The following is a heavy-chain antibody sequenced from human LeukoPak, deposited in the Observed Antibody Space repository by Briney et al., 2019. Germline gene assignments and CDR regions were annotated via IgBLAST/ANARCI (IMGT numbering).Heavy chain of an antibody. CDR1: GFTFDDYA. D-gene: IGHD2-21*01. CDR3: AKDIFRYGSVFMGAFDI. CDR2: ISWNSGSI. V-gene: IGHV3-9*03. Sequence: GRSLRLSCAASGFTFDDYAMHWVRQAPGKGLEWVSGISWNSGSIGYADSVKGRFTISGDNAKNSLYLQMNSLRAEDMALYYCAKDIFRYGSVFMGAFDIWGQGTMVTVSS. J-gene: IGHJ3*02.